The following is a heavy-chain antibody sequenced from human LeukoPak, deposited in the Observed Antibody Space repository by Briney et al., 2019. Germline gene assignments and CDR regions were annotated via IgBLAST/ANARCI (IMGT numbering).Heavy chain of an antibody. CDR2: IYPCDSDT. D-gene: IGHD3-22*01. CDR3: ARLERTSKCYDSGGYPGYFDF. Sequence: GESLKISCKGSGYSFANYWIGWVRQMPGKGLEWMGIIYPCDSDTRYSLSFQGQVTISADKSVSTAYLQWSSLKASDTAMYYCARLERTSKCYDSGGYPGYFDFWGQGTLVTVSS. V-gene: IGHV5-51*01. CDR1: GYSFANYW. J-gene: IGHJ4*02.